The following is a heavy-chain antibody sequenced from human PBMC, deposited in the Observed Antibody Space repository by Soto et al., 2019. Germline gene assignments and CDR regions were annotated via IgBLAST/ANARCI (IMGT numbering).Heavy chain of an antibody. CDR2: IYYSGNT. CDR3: ARGCVSWYGYYYYGMDV. D-gene: IGHD6-13*01. J-gene: IGHJ6*02. V-gene: IGHV4-39*02. Sequence: PSETLSLTCTVSGGSIRSSNEYFWGWIRQPPGKGLEWIGSIYYSGNTYYNPSLKSRATISVDTSKNHFSLRAEDTAVYYCARGCVSWYGYYYYGMDVWGQGTTVTVSS. CDR1: GGSIRSSNEYF.